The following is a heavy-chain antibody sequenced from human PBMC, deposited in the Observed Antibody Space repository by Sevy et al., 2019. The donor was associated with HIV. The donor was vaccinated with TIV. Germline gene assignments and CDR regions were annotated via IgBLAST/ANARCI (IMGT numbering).Heavy chain of an antibody. Sequence: SETLSLTCNVSGGSMTSSYWNWIRQPPGKGLEWIGYIYYTGNSKYSPSLKSRVTISVDTSKKQFSLKLSSVTAADTAVYYCVRGYALGLHYSMDVWGQGTTVTVSS. V-gene: IGHV4-59*01. J-gene: IGHJ6*02. D-gene: IGHD1-1*01. CDR2: IYYTGNS. CDR3: VRGYALGLHYSMDV. CDR1: GGSMTSSY.